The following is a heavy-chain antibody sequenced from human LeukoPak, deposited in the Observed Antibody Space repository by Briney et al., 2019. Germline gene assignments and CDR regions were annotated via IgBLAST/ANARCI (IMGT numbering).Heavy chain of an antibody. J-gene: IGHJ5*02. CDR1: GFTFSSYS. V-gene: IGHV3-21*01. CDR2: ISSSSSYI. Sequence: GGSLRLSCAASGFTFSSYSMNWVRQAPGKGLEWVSSISSSSSYIYYADSVKGRFTISRDNAKNSLYLQMNSLRAEDTAVYYCARARGIYSNAVDNWFDPWGQGTLVTVSS. CDR3: ARARGIYSNAVDNWFDP. D-gene: IGHD4-11*01.